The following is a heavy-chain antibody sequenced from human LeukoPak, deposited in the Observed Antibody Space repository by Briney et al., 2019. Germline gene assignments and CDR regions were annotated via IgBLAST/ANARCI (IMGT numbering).Heavy chain of an antibody. CDR2: IKQDGSEK. D-gene: IGHD2-21*01. J-gene: IGHJ6*03. CDR1: GSTFSSYW. Sequence: GGSLRLSCAASGSTFSSYWMSWVRQAPGKGLEWVANIKQDGSEKYYVDSVKGRFTISRDNAKNSLYLQMNSLRAEDTAVYYCAREQTQHGYYYYYYMDVWGKGTTVTVSS. V-gene: IGHV3-7*01. CDR3: AREQTQHGYYYYYYMDV.